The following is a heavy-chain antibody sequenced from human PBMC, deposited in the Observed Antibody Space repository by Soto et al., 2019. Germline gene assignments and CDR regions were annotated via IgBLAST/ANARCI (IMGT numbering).Heavy chain of an antibody. Sequence: EVQLLESGGGLVQPGGSLRLSCAASGFTFSSYAMSWVRQAPGKGLEWVSAISGSGGSTYYADSVKGRFTISRDNSKNTLYLQMNSLRAEDTAVYYGASDKSAYPYGRDVGGQGTTVTVAS. CDR2: ISGSGGST. J-gene: IGHJ6*02. CDR1: GFTFSSYA. CDR3: ASDKSAYPYGRDV. V-gene: IGHV3-23*01.